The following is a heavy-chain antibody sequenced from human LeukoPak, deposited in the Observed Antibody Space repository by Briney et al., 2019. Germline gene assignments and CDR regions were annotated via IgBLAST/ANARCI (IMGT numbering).Heavy chain of an antibody. CDR1: GGSISSYY. D-gene: IGHD1-26*01. Sequence: SETLSLTCTVSGGSISSYYWSWIRQPPGKGLEWIGYIYYSGSTNYNPSLKSRVTISVDTSKNQFSLKLSSVTAADTAVYYCARENSGSYTFDYWGQGTLVTVSS. V-gene: IGHV4-59*01. CDR3: ARENSGSYTFDY. CDR2: IYYSGST. J-gene: IGHJ4*02.